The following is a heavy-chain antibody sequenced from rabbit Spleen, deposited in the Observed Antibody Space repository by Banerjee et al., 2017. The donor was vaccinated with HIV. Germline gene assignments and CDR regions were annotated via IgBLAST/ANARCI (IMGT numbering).Heavy chain of an antibody. J-gene: IGHJ2*01. CDR1: GFSFSRSYD. Sequence: QEQLEESGGGLVKPGGTLTLTCKASGFSFSRSYDMCWVRQAPGKGLEWIACIDTNDGDTDYANWPKGRFTISKTSSTTVTLQMTSLTAADTATYFCARNYVNVFDPWGPGTLVTVS. CDR2: IDTNDGDT. CDR3: ARNYVNVFDP. D-gene: IGHD1-1*01. V-gene: IGHV1S45*01.